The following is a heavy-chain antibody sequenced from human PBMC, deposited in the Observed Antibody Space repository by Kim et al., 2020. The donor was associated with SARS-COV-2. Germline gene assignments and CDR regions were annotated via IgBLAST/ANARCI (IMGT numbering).Heavy chain of an antibody. Sequence: ASVKVSCKASGYTFTSYAMHWVRQAPGQGLEWMGWINTDTGNTKYAQSFTGRVVFSLDTSVSTAYLQFSSLKAEDTAVYYCARDVITGEPGAFDIWGEGTTVTLSS. CDR1: GYTFTSYA. CDR2: INTDTGNT. J-gene: IGHJ3*02. V-gene: IGHV7-4-1*02. D-gene: IGHD1-20*01. CDR3: ARDVITGEPGAFDI.